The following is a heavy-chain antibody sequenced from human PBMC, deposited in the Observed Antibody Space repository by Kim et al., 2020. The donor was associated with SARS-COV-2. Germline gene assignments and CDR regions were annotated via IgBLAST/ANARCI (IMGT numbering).Heavy chain of an antibody. CDR3: AKLVETPGWFDP. D-gene: IGHD1-26*01. Sequence: ADSVEGRSTLSRDKSKNTLYLQMNSRSAEDTAVYYCAKLVETPGWFDPWGQGTLVTVSS. V-gene: IGHV3-23*01. J-gene: IGHJ5*02.